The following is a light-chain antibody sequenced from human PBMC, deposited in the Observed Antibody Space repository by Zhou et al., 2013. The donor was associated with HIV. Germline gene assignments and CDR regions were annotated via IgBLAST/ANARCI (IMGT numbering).Light chain of an antibody. V-gene: IGKV3-20*01. Sequence: EIVMTQSPATLSVSPGERATLSCRASQSVSSNLAWYQQKPGQAPRLLIYAASSRATGIPDRFSGSGSGTDFTLTINRLGPEDFAVYYCQQYGSSQTFGQGTKVEIK. CDR3: QQYGSSQT. CDR2: AAS. J-gene: IGKJ1*01. CDR1: QSVSSN.